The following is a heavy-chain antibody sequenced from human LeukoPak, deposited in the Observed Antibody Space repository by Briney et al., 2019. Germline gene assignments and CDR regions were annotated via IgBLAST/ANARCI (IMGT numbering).Heavy chain of an antibody. V-gene: IGHV3-11*01. CDR1: GFTFSDYY. CDR3: ARDPPRRPKYYDFWSGCHL. CDR2: ISSSGSTI. Sequence: GGSLRLSCAASGFTFSDYYMSWIRQAPGKGLEWVSYISSSGSTIYYADSVKGRFTISRDNAKNSLYLQMNSLRAEDTAVYYCARDPPRRPKYYDFWSGCHLWGRGTLVTVSS. D-gene: IGHD3-3*01. J-gene: IGHJ2*01.